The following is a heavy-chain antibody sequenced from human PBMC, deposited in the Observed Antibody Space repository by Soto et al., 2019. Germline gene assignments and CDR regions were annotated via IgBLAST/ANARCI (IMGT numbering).Heavy chain of an antibody. J-gene: IGHJ4*02. CDR3: AKDLIDLHYYDSSGYYYVGGGFDY. CDR2: ISGSGGST. V-gene: IGHV3-23*01. D-gene: IGHD3-22*01. CDR1: GFTFSSYA. Sequence: GGSLRLSCAASGFTFSSYAMSWVRQAPGKGLEWVSAISGSGGSTYYADSVKGRFTISRDNSKNTLYLQMNSLRAEDTAVYYCAKDLIDLHYYDSSGYYYVGGGFDYWGQGTLVTVSS.